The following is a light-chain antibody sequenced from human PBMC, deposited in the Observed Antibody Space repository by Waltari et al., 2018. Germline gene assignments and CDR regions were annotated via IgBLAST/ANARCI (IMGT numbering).Light chain of an antibody. CDR1: ELAVKY. Sequence: SSGLTQPPAVSVSPGQTAIITCSGDELAVKYIYWFQQKSDQPPVVVITRNTGRPPEMPERFSASDSGTTGTLVVSGVQAEDEADYYWQSADDTGGRVLFGGGTKLTVL. CDR2: RNT. V-gene: IGLV3-25*03. J-gene: IGLJ2*01. CDR3: QSADDTGGRVL.